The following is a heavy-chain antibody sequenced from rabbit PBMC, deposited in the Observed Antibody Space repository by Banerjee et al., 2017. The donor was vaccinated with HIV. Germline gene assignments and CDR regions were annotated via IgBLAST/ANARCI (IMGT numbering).Heavy chain of an antibody. D-gene: IGHD6-1*01. CDR1: GFSFSSSYY. CDR2: IYTGSVST. J-gene: IGHJ4*01. Sequence: QEQLVESRGGLVQPEASLTLTCTASGFSFSSSYYMCWVRQAPGKGLEWIACIYTGSVSTYYASWAKGRFTISKTSSTTVTLQMTSLTAADTATYFCARDLYGGVSGYDYYFDLWGPGTLVTVS. CDR3: ARDLYGGVSGYDYYFDL. V-gene: IGHV1S45*01.